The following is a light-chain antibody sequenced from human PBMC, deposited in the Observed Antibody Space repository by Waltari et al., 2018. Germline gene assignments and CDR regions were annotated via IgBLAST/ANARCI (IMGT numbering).Light chain of an antibody. CDR3: ATWDNSLTAVV. CDR1: RSNIWHYF. J-gene: IGLJ2*01. Sequence: SVLTQPPSVSAAPGQKVTISCPGRRSNIWHYFVSWYQHLPGANPKLLIYANNKRPSGIPDRFAASKSGTSATRDITGLQIGDEADYYCATWDNSLTAVVCGGGTKLTVL. V-gene: IGLV1-51*01. CDR2: ANN.